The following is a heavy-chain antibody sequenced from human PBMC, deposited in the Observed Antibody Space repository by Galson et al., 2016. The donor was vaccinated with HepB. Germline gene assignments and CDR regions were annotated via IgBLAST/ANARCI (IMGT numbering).Heavy chain of an antibody. Sequence: SLKVSCKASGGSFSKSTTGWVRQAPGQGLEWMGGIIPLFGRIDYSQKFQARVSITADESTSTAYMELNSLTSDDTAMYYCATTGGNGYAPSWGQGTLVTVSS. CDR2: IIPLFGRI. V-gene: IGHV1-69*13. J-gene: IGHJ4*02. CDR3: ATTGGNGYAPS. CDR1: GGSFSKST. D-gene: IGHD3-3*01.